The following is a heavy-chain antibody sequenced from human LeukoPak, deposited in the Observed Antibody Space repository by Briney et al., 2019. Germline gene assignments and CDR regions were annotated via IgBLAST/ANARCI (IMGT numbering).Heavy chain of an antibody. J-gene: IGHJ4*02. CDR1: GFSFSDYA. CDR3: AKDLIWLAYYFDY. V-gene: IGHV3-23*01. Sequence: GGSLRLSCAASGFSFSDYAVSWVRQAPGKGLEWVSGIAGVGGTTHYADFARGRFTISRDNSKNTLSLQMNSLRAEDTAVYYCAKDLIWLAYYFDYWGQGTLVTVSS. CDR2: IAGVGGTT. D-gene: IGHD6-19*01.